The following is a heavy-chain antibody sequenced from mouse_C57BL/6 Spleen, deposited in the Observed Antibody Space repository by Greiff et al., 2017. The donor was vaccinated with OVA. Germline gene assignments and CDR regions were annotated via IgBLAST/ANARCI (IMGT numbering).Heavy chain of an antibody. V-gene: IGHV1-9*01. D-gene: IGHD1-1*01. CDR1: GYTFTGYW. J-gene: IGHJ2*01. CDR3: ARGNYYGSSYYCDY. Sequence: VKLVESGAELMKPGASVKLSCKATGYTFTGYWIEWVKQRPGHGLEWIGEILPGSGSTNYNQKFKGTATFTADTSSNTAYMQLSSLTTEDSAIYYWARGNYYGSSYYCDYWGQGTTLTVSS. CDR2: ILPGSGST.